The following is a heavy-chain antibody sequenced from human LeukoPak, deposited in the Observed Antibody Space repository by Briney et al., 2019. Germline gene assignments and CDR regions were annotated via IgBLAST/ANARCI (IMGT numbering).Heavy chain of an antibody. CDR1: GFTFSSYW. V-gene: IGHV3-7*01. CDR3: ASYYDFWSGQGEN. D-gene: IGHD3-3*01. Sequence: GGSLRLSCAASGFTFSSYWMSWVRQAPGKGLEWVANIKQDGSEKYYVDSVKGRFTISRDNAKNSLYLQMNSLRAEDTAVYYCASYYDFWSGQGENWGQGTLVTVSS. CDR2: IKQDGSEK. J-gene: IGHJ4*02.